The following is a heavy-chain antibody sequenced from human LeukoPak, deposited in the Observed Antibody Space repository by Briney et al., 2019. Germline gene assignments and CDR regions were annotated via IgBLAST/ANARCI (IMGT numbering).Heavy chain of an antibody. CDR3: ARDPGYSYGSYYGMDV. V-gene: IGHV3-66*02. CDR2: IYSGGST. D-gene: IGHD5-18*01. CDR1: GFTVSSNY. Sequence: GGSLRLSCAAPGFTVSSNYMSWVRQAPGKGLEWVSVIYSGGSTYYADSVKGRFTISRDNSKNTLYLQMNSLRAEDTAVYYCARDPGYSYGSYYGMDVWGQGTTVTVSS. J-gene: IGHJ6*02.